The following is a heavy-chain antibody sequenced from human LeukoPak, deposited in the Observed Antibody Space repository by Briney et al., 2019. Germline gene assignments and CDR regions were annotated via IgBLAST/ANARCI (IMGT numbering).Heavy chain of an antibody. D-gene: IGHD5-24*01. CDR2: ISGSGGGT. CDR1: GFTFSSYA. V-gene: IGHV3-23*01. CDR3: AKEAPRGDGYRNYCDY. Sequence: PGGSLRLSCAVSGFTFSSYAMSWVRQAPGKGLEWVSAISGSGGGTNYADSVKGRFTMSRDNYKNTLYPQMNSLRAEDTAVYCCAKEAPRGDGYRNYCDYWGQGTLVTVSS. J-gene: IGHJ4*02.